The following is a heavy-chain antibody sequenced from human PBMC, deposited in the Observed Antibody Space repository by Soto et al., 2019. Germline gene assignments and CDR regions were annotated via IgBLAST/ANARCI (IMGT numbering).Heavy chain of an antibody. CDR2: ISSSSSYI. CDR3: ARDPAEKSAFDY. CDR1: GFTFSSYS. J-gene: IGHJ4*02. Sequence: LRLSCAASGFTFSSYSMNWVRQAPGKVLEWVSSISSSSSYIYYADSVKGRFTISRDNAKNSLYLQMNSLRAEDTAVYYCARDPAEKSAFDYWGQGTLVTVSS. V-gene: IGHV3-21*01. D-gene: IGHD6-13*01.